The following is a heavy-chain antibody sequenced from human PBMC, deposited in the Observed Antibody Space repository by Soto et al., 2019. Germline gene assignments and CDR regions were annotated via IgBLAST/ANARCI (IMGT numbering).Heavy chain of an antibody. Sequence: QLLESGPGLVKPSETLSLTCTVSGGSISSSSYYWGWIRQPPGKGLEWIGSIYYSGSTYYNPSLKSRVTISVDTSKNQFSLKLSSVTAADTAVYYCARWTSHYRYRGCFDYWGQGTLVTVSS. D-gene: IGHD3-16*02. V-gene: IGHV4-39*01. CDR3: ARWTSHYRYRGCFDY. CDR1: GGSISSSSYY. CDR2: IYYSGST. J-gene: IGHJ4*02.